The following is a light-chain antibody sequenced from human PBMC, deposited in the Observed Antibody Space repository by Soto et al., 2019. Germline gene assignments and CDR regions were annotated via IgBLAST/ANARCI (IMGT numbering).Light chain of an antibody. J-gene: IGKJ5*01. Sequence: DIQITQSPSSLSSSVPERFTITCGASQSISSYLNWYQQKPGKAPKLLIYAASSLQSGVPSRFSGSGSGTDFTLTISSLQPEDFATYYCQQSYSTPITFGQGTRLEI. V-gene: IGKV1-39*01. CDR1: QSISSY. CDR3: QQSYSTPIT. CDR2: AAS.